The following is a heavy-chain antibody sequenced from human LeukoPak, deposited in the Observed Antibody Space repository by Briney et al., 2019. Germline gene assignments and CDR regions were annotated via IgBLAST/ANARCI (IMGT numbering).Heavy chain of an antibody. J-gene: IGHJ3*02. D-gene: IGHD6-19*01. Sequence: ASVKVSCKASGCTFTGYYMHWVRQAPGQGLEWMGWINPNSGGTNYAQKFQGRVTMTRDTSISTAYMELSRLRSDDTAVYYCARDLEQWLDGGDAFDIWGQGTMATVSS. CDR3: ARDLEQWLDGGDAFDI. V-gene: IGHV1-2*02. CDR2: INPNSGGT. CDR1: GCTFTGYY.